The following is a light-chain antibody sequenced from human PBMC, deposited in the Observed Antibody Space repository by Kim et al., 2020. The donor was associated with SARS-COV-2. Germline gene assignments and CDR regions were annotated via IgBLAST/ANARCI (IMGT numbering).Light chain of an antibody. J-gene: IGLJ2*01. CDR2: GKN. CDR3: NSRDSNDNVV. Sequence: VALGQTVRITCQGDSHRSYYATWYQQKPGQAPILVSYGKNNRPSGIPDRFSGSSSGNTASLTITGTQAGDEADYYCNSRDSNDNVVFGGGTQLTVL. CDR1: SHRSYY. V-gene: IGLV3-19*01.